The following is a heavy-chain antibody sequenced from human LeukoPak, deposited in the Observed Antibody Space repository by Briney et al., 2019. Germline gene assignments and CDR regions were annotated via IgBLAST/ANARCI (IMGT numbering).Heavy chain of an antibody. Sequence: ASVKVSCKASGYTFTSYGISWVRQAPGQGLEGMGWISAYNGNTNYAQKLQGRVTMTTDTSTSTAYMELRSLRSDDTAVYYCARDDYGGNSDYYYYYMDVWGKGTTVTVSS. J-gene: IGHJ6*03. CDR3: ARDDYGGNSDYYYYYMDV. V-gene: IGHV1-18*01. CDR1: GYTFTSYG. D-gene: IGHD4-23*01. CDR2: ISAYNGNT.